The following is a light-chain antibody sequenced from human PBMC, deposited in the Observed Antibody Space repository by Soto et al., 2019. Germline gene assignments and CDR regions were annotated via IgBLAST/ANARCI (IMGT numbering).Light chain of an antibody. J-gene: IGKJ3*01. CDR1: QGISNY. V-gene: IGKV1-27*01. Sequence: DIQMTQSPSSLSASVGDRVTITCRASQGISNYLAWYQQKPGKVPKLLIYAASTFQSGVPSRFSGSGSGTDFTLTISSLQPEDVATYYCQKYNSAPPEFTFGPGTKVDIK. CDR3: QKYNSAPPEFT. CDR2: AAS.